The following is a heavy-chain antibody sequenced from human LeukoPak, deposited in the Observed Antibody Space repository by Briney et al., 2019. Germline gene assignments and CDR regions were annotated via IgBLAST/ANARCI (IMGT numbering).Heavy chain of an antibody. V-gene: IGHV1-2*02. Sequence: GASVKASCKASGYTFTGYYMHWVRQAPGQGLEWMGWINPNSGGTNYAQKFQGRVTMTRDTSISTAYMELSRLRSDDTAVYYCARGTRHYDFWSGSIDYWGQGTLVTVSS. J-gene: IGHJ4*02. CDR3: ARGTRHYDFWSGSIDY. CDR1: GYTFTGYY. CDR2: INPNSGGT. D-gene: IGHD3-3*01.